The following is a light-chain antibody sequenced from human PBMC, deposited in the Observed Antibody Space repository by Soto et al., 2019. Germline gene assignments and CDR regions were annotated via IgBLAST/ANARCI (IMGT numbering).Light chain of an antibody. Sequence: VLTQSPATLSLSPGETATLSCRASQTVNIYLAWYQQKPGQAPRLLIYDSSNRATGVPARFSGSGSGTDFTLTISSLEPEDFAVYYCQQRYNWPPLTFGGGTRVEIK. J-gene: IGKJ4*01. CDR3: QQRYNWPPLT. CDR2: DSS. V-gene: IGKV3-11*01. CDR1: QTVNIY.